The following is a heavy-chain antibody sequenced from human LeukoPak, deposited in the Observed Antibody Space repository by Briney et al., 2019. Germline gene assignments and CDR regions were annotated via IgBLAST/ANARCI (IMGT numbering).Heavy chain of an antibody. J-gene: IGHJ4*02. CDR2: INQSGTT. CDR1: GGSFSGYY. Sequence: SETLSLTCAVYGGSFSGYYWSWIRQPPAKGLEWIGEINQSGTTNYNPSLKSRVTISVDTSKNQFSLNLNSLTAAYTAVDSCARGRWSGTTSTPFDYWGQGTLVTVSS. V-gene: IGHV4-34*01. D-gene: IGHD1-7*01. CDR3: ARGRWSGTTSTPFDY.